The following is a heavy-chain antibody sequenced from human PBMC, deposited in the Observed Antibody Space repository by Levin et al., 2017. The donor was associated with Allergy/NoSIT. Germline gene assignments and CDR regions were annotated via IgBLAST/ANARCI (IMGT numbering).Heavy chain of an antibody. D-gene: IGHD1-26*01. CDR2: ISWNSGSI. V-gene: IGHV3-9*01. J-gene: IGHJ6*02. CDR3: AKDIGLRKSAKVIVGATYDYYYYGMDV. Sequence: SLKISCAASGFTFDDYAMHWVRQAPGKGLEWVSGISWNSGSIGYADSVKGRFTISRDNAKNSLYLQMNSLRAEDTALYYCAKDIGLRKSAKVIVGATYDYYYYGMDVWGQGTTVTVSS. CDR1: GFTFDDYA.